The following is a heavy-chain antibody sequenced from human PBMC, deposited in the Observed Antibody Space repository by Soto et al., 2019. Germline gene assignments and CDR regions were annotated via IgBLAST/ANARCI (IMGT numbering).Heavy chain of an antibody. Sequence: PSETLSLTCTVSGGSISSSSYYWGWIRQPPGKGLEWIGSIYYSGSTYYNPSLKSRVTISVDTSKNQFSLKLSSVTAADTAVYYCARQFLYYDILTGYPNYYMDVWGKGTTVTVS. CDR2: IYYSGST. CDR3: ARQFLYYDILTGYPNYYMDV. J-gene: IGHJ6*03. D-gene: IGHD3-9*01. V-gene: IGHV4-39*01. CDR1: GGSISSSSYY.